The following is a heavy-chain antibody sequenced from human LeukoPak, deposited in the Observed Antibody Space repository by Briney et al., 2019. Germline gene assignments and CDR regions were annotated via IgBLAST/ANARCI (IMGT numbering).Heavy chain of an antibody. CDR3: SRAQSNQMATKI. D-gene: IGHD5-24*01. J-gene: IGHJ4*02. CDR2: IYYSGSP. CDR1: GGSISSYS. V-gene: IGHV4-39*07. Sequence: SKTLSLTCTVSGGSISSYSWGWIRQSPGKGLEWIGSIYYSGSPYYNPSLKSRVTISIDTSKNQFSLKLSSVTAADTAVYYCSRAQSNQMATKIWGQGTLVTVSS.